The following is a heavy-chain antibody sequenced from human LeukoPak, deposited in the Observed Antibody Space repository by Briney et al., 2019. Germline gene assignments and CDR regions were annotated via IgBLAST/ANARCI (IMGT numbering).Heavy chain of an antibody. V-gene: IGHV1-18*01. J-gene: IGHJ3*02. CDR3: ARARITMIVVVITDDAFDI. CDR2: ISAYNGNT. Sequence: ASVKVSCNASGYTFTSYGISWVRQAPGQGLEWMGWISAYNGNTNYAQKLQGRVTMTRDTSISTAYMELSRLRSDDTAVYYCARARITMIVVVITDDAFDIWGQGTMVTVSS. D-gene: IGHD3-22*01. CDR1: GYTFTSYG.